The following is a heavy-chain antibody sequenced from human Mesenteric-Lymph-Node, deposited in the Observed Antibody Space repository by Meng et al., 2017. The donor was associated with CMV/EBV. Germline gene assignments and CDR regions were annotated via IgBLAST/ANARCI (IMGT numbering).Heavy chain of an antibody. D-gene: IGHD6-19*01. V-gene: IGHV3-23*01. Sequence: LSLTCAASGFTFSSYWMHWVRQAPGKGLEWVSAISGSGGSTYYADSVKGRFTISRDNSKNTLYLQMNSLRAEDTAVYYCAKLGSGWPFTLDYWGQGTLVTVSS. CDR3: AKLGSGWPFTLDY. CDR2: ISGSGGST. CDR1: GFTFSSYW. J-gene: IGHJ4*02.